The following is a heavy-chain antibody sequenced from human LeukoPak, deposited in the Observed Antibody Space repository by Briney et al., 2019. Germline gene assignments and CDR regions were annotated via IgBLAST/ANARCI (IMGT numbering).Heavy chain of an antibody. CDR1: GGSFSGYY. CDR2: INHSGST. J-gene: IGHJ3*02. V-gene: IGHV4-34*01. D-gene: IGHD3-10*01. Sequence: SETLSLTCAVYGGSFSGYYWSWIRQPPGKGLEWIGEINHSGSTNYNPSLKSRVTISVDTSKNQFSLKLSSVTAADTAVYYCAREGVKYFYGSGSFYAFDIWGQGTMVTVSS. CDR3: AREGVKYFYGSGSFYAFDI.